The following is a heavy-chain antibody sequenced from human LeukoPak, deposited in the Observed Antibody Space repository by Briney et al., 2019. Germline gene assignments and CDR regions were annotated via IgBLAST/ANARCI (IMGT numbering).Heavy chain of an antibody. CDR2: ISGSGGST. CDR1: GFTFSIYA. CDR3: AVPHNGVRAYYYYGMDV. Sequence: GGSLRLSCAASGFTFSIYAMSWVRQAPGKGLEWVSAISGSGGSTYYADSVKGRFTISRDNSKNTLYLQMNSLRVEDTAVYYCAVPHNGVRAYYYYGMDVWGQGTTVTVPS. J-gene: IGHJ6*02. V-gene: IGHV3-23*01. D-gene: IGHD1-1*01.